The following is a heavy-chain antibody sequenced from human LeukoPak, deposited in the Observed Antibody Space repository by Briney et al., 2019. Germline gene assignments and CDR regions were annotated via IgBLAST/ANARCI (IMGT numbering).Heavy chain of an antibody. CDR3: ARVRSNDWYFDL. CDR1: GASISDYS. Sequence: SETLSLTCTVSGASISDYSWSWIRQPPGKGLEWIGSISYSGNISYNPSLESRVSISVDSSKKQFSLMVSSVTAADTAVYYCARVRSNDWYFDLWGRGTLVAVSS. V-gene: IGHV4-59*01. J-gene: IGHJ2*01. CDR2: ISYSGNI.